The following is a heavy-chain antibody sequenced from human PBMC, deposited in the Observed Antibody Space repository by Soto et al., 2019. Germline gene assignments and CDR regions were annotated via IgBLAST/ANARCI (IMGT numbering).Heavy chain of an antibody. CDR1: GGSISSNYY. CDR3: AMISGAFDY. CDR2: INHSGNT. Sequence: SETLSLTCGVSGGSISSNYYWSWVRQPPGKGLDWLGEINHSGNTNYNPSLKSRITISVDNSKNQFSLKLSSVTAADTAVYYCAMISGAFDYWGRGTLVTAPQ. J-gene: IGHJ4*02. D-gene: IGHD1-26*01. V-gene: IGHV4-4*02.